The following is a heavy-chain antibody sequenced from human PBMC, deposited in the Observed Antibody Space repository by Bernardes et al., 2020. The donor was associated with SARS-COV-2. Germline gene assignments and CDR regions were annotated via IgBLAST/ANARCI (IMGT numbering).Heavy chain of an antibody. CDR1: GFSFRGSA. D-gene: IGHD6-13*01. Sequence: GGSLRLSCATSGFSFRGSAIHWVRQAPGKGLEWVGDIRSGANSYATEYAASVRGRFTISRDDSRNMAYLQMNSLKSEDTTVYFCTSRLDTAAAFDDWGQGTLVTVSS. V-gene: IGHV3-73*01. CDR3: TSRLDTAAAFDD. J-gene: IGHJ4*02. CDR2: IRSGANSYAT.